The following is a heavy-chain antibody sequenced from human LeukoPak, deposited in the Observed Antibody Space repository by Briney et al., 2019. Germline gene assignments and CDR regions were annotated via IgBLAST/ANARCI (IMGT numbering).Heavy chain of an antibody. Sequence: ASVKVSCKASGYTFTGYYMHWVRQAPGQGHEWMGWINPNSGGTNYAQKFQGRVTMTRDTSISTAYMELSRLRSDDTAVYYCAREGLAYCGGDCYPSFDYWGQGTLVTVSS. J-gene: IGHJ4*02. CDR3: AREGLAYCGGDCYPSFDY. CDR2: INPNSGGT. CDR1: GYTFTGYY. V-gene: IGHV1-2*02. D-gene: IGHD2-21*02.